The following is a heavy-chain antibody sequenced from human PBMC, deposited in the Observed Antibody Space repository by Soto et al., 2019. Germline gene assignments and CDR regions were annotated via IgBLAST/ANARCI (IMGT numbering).Heavy chain of an antibody. CDR3: ASRQWFGELLYYYGMDV. J-gene: IGHJ6*02. Sequence: SVKVSCKASGGTFSSYAISWVRQAPGQGLEWMGGIIPIFGTANYAQKFQGRVTITADESTSTAYMELSSLRSEDTAVYYCASRQWFGELLYYYGMDVWGQGTTITVSS. D-gene: IGHD3-10*01. CDR1: GGTFSSYA. CDR2: IIPIFGTA. V-gene: IGHV1-69*13.